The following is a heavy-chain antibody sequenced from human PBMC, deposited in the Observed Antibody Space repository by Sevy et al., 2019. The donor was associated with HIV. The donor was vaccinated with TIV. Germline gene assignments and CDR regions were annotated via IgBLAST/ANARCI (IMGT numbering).Heavy chain of an antibody. D-gene: IGHD2-2*01. J-gene: IGHJ4*02. V-gene: IGHV3-49*04. CDR2: IRSKAYGGTT. Sequence: GGSLRLSCTASGFTFGDYAMSWVRQAPGKGLEWVGFIRSKAYGGTTEYAASVKGRFTISRDDSKSIAYLQMNSLKTEDTAVYYCTRVESVIVVVPDAIPHDYWGQGTLVTVSS. CDR1: GFTFGDYA. CDR3: TRVESVIVVVPDAIPHDY.